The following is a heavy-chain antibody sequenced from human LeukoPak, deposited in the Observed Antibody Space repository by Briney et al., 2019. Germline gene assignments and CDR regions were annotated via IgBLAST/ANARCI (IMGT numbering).Heavy chain of an antibody. D-gene: IGHD3-10*01. Sequence: GGSLRLSCVGSGFTFSGYWMSWVRQAPGKGLEWVANIKDDGSEKYHVDSVKGRFTISRDNAKKSLYLQMNSLRAEDTAVYYCAKDNYGSGSYVFYYFDYWGQGTLVTVSS. J-gene: IGHJ4*02. V-gene: IGHV3-7*03. CDR1: GFTFSGYW. CDR3: AKDNYGSGSYVFYYFDY. CDR2: IKDDGSEK.